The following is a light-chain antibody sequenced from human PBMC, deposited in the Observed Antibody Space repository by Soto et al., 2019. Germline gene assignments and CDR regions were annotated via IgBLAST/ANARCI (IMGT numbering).Light chain of an antibody. J-gene: IGKJ1*01. CDR2: KAS. Sequence: DIQMTQSPSTQSAYVGDRVTITCRASQSISSWLAWYQQKPGKAPKLLIYKASSLDSGDPSRFSGRGSGTEFSLTISSLQPDDFAAYYCQQYNNYPWTFGQGTRVEIK. V-gene: IGKV1-5*03. CDR1: QSISSW. CDR3: QQYNNYPWT.